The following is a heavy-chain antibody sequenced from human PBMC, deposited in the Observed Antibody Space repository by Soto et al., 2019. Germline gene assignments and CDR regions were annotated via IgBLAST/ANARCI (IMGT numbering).Heavy chain of an antibody. Sequence: EVQLVESGGGLVQPGGSLRLSCAASGFTFSSYSMNWVRQAPGKGLEWVSYISSSSSTIYYADSVKGRFTISRDNANNSLYLQMNSLRDEDTAVYYCASVNSYYYDSSGYRWFDYWGQGTLVTVSS. CDR2: ISSSSSTI. J-gene: IGHJ4*02. V-gene: IGHV3-48*02. D-gene: IGHD3-22*01. CDR3: ASVNSYYYDSSGYRWFDY. CDR1: GFTFSSYS.